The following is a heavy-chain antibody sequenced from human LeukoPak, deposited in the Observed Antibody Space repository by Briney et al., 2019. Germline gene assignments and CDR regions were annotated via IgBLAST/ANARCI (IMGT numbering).Heavy chain of an antibody. V-gene: IGHV1-18*04. CDR3: ARDLRSGSFPPPFDY. D-gene: IGHD5-12*01. CDR1: GYTFINYG. J-gene: IGHJ4*02. Sequence: ASVKVSCKASGYTFINYGISWVRQAPGQGLEWMGWISVYNGNTNYAENLQGRVTVTTDTSTNTAYMELRSLRSDDTAVYYCARDLRSGSFPPPFDYWGQGTLVTVSS. CDR2: ISVYNGNT.